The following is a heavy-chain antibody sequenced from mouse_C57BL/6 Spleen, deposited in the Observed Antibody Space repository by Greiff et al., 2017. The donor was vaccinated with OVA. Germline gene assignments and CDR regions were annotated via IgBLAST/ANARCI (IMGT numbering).Heavy chain of an antibody. D-gene: IGHD2-3*01. J-gene: IGHJ1*03. Sequence: VQRVESGAELARPGASVKLSCKASGYTFTSYGISWVKQRTGQGLEWIGEIYPRSGNTYYNEKFKGKATLTADKSSSTAYMELRSLTSEDSAVYFCARGYDGYPHWYFDVWGTGTTVTVSS. V-gene: IGHV1-81*01. CDR2: IYPRSGNT. CDR3: ARGYDGYPHWYFDV. CDR1: GYTFTSYG.